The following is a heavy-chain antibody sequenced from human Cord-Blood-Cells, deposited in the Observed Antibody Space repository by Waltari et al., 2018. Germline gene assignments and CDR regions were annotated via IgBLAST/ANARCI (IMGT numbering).Heavy chain of an antibody. CDR1: GGSFSGYY. CDR2: INHSGST. J-gene: IGHJ1*01. D-gene: IGHD6-13*01. CDR3: ARGGAAAEYFQH. V-gene: IGHV4-34*01. Sequence: QVQLQQWGAGLLKPSETLSLTCAVYGGSFSGYYWSWIRQPPGKGLEWIGEINHSGSTNHHPSLKGRVTISVDTSKNQFSLKLSSVTAADTAVYYCARGGAAAEYFQHWGQGTLVTVSS.